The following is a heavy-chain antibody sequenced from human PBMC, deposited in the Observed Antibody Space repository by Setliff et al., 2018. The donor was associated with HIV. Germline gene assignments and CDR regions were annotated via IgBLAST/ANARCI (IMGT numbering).Heavy chain of an antibody. D-gene: IGHD6-13*01. CDR3: AAAEGQGPWYFFDN. CDR1: GGSISRHY. J-gene: IGHJ4*02. Sequence: SETLSLTCTVSGGSISRHYWSWIRQPAGKGLEWIGHIYTSGSTNYNPSLKSRVTISVDTSKNQFSLSLSSVTATDTALYFCAAAEGQGPWYFFDNWGQGTQVTVSS. V-gene: IGHV4-4*07. CDR2: IYTSGST.